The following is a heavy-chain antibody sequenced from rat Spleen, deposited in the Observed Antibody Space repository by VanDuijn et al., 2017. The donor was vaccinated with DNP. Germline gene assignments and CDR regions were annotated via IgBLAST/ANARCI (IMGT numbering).Heavy chain of an antibody. J-gene: IGHJ3*01. D-gene: IGHD1-2*01. CDR3: ARSPETSYIYFPWAY. Sequence: QVQLKESGPGLVQPSQTLSLTCTVAGFSLTSYNVHWVRQPPGKGLEWMGLIGNTGGTRYNSALKSRLSFSKDTSKSQVFLKMNSLQTEDTATYYCARSPETSYIYFPWAYWGQGTLVTVSS. V-gene: IGHV2-41*01. CDR1: GFSLTSYN. CDR2: IGNTGGT.